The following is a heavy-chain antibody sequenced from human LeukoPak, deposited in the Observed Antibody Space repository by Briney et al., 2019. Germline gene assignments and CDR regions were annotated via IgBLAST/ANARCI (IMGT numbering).Heavy chain of an antibody. CDR2: IKQDGSEK. D-gene: IGHD3-22*01. CDR3: ARDKGDYDTSGSLFVF. Sequence: GGSLRLSGAASGFTFSRYWMSWVRQVPRKGLEWVANIKQDGSEKYYVDSVKRRFTISRDNPKNSLYLQMDSLRAEDTAVYYCARDKGDYDTSGSLFVFGGQGTLVTVSS. CDR1: GFTFSRYW. J-gene: IGHJ4*02. V-gene: IGHV3-7*03.